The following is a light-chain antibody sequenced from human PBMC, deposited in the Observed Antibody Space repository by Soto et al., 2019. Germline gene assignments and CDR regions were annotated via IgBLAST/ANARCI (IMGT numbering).Light chain of an antibody. CDR3: GSWDSSLSAWV. J-gene: IGLJ3*02. V-gene: IGLV2-14*01. CDR2: EVS. CDR1: SSDVGGYNY. Sequence: QSALTQPASVSGSPGQSITISCTGTSSDVGGYNYVPWYQQHPGKAPKLIIYEVSNRPSGVSNRFSGSKSGNTASLTISGLQAEDEADYYCGSWDSSLSAWVFGGGTKLTVL.